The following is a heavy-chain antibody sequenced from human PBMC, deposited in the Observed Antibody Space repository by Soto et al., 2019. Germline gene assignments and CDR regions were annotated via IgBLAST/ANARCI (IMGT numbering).Heavy chain of an antibody. Sequence: GGSLRLSCAASGFTFTTYAMTWVRQAPGKGLEWVSVLTGSGDNTYYVDSVKGRFTISRDNSKNTRYLQINSLSAEDTAVYYCAKASASGGYCSGGSCYSYYYYMDVWGKGTTVTVSS. D-gene: IGHD2-15*01. J-gene: IGHJ6*03. V-gene: IGHV3-23*01. CDR2: LTGSGDNT. CDR1: GFTFTTYA. CDR3: AKASASGGYCSGGSCYSYYYYMDV.